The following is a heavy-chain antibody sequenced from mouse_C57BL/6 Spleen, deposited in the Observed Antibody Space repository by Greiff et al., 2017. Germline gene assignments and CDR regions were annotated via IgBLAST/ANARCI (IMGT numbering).Heavy chain of an antibody. Sequence: QVQLLQSGAELVRPGTSVKVSCKASGYAFTNYLIEWVKQRPGQGLEWIGVINPGSGGTNYNEKFKGKATLTADKSSSTAYMQLSSLTSEDSAVYFCRGLRRDYAMDYWGQGTSVTVSS. CDR3: RGLRRDYAMDY. V-gene: IGHV1-54*01. J-gene: IGHJ4*01. CDR2: INPGSGGT. D-gene: IGHD2-4*01. CDR1: GYAFTNYL.